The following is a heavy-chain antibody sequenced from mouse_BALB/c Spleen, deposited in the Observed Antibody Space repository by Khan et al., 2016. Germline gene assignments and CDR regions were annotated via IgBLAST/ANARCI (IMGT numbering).Heavy chain of an antibody. CDR2: INTYYSDA. V-gene: IGHV1S137*01. J-gene: IGHJ4*01. CDR3: ASRSLRHAMDY. CDR1: GYTFSDYT. D-gene: IGHD2-12*01. Sequence: QVQLQQSGTEVVRPGVSVKISCKGSGYTFSDYTIHWVKQSHTKNLEWIGVINTYYSDATYNQKFKDKATMTVDKSSSTAYMELARLTSEDSAIYYCASRSLRHAMDYGGQGTSVTVSS.